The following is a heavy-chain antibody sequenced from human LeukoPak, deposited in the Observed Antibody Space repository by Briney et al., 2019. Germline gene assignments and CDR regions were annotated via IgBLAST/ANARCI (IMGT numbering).Heavy chain of an antibody. CDR1: GYSISSGYY. CDR2: IYHSGST. J-gene: IGHJ4*02. V-gene: IGHV4-38-2*01. D-gene: IGHD3-9*01. CDR3: ARGSSSYDILTGYYGY. Sequence: SETLSLTCAVSGYSISSGYYWGWIRQPPGKGLEWIGSIYHSGSTYYNPSLKSRVTISVDTSKNPFSLKLSSVTAADTAVYYCARGSSSYDILTGYYGYWGQGTLVTVSS.